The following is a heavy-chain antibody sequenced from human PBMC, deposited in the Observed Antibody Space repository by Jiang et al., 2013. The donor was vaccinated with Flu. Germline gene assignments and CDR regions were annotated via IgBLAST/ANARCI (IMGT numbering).Heavy chain of an antibody. CDR3: ARDQDLGIAAAGIDY. V-gene: IGHV1-2*06. Sequence: PGQGLEWMGRINPNSGGTNYAQKFQGRVTMTRDTSISTAYMELSRLRSDDTAVYYCARDQDLGIAAAGIDYWGQGTLVTVSS. CDR2: INPNSGGT. J-gene: IGHJ4*02. D-gene: IGHD6-13*01.